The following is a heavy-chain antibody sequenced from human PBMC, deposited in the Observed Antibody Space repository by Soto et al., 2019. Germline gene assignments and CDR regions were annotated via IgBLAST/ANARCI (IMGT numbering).Heavy chain of an antibody. Sequence: EVQLAESGGGLVQPGGSLRLSCAASGFTVSGYAMDWVRQAPGKGLEYVSGISSNGVGTYYANSVQGRFTISRDNSKNTVYLQMGSLRPEDMAVYYCARRARPDFYYMDVWGKGTTVTVSS. D-gene: IGHD6-6*01. CDR3: ARRARPDFYYMDV. V-gene: IGHV3-64*01. J-gene: IGHJ6*03. CDR2: ISSNGVGT. CDR1: GFTVSGYA.